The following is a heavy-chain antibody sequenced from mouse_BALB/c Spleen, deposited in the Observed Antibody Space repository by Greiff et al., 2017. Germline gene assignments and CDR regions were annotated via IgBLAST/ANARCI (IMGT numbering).Heavy chain of an antibody. D-gene: IGHD3-2*01. CDR3: ARHARQLGPHYYAMDY. CDR1: GYTFTEYI. Sequence: QVQLKESGAGLVKPGASVKLSCKASGYTFTEYIIHWVKQRSGQGLEWIGWFYPGSGSITYNEKFKDKATLTADKSSSTVYMELSRLTSEDSAVYFCARHARQLGPHYYAMDYWGQGTSVTVSS. J-gene: IGHJ4*01. CDR2: FYPGSGSI. V-gene: IGHV1-62-2*01.